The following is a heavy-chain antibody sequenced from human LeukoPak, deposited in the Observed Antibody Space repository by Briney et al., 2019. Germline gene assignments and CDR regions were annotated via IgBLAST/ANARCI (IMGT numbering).Heavy chain of an antibody. Sequence: ASVKVSCKASGYTFSNFGINWVRQAPGQGLEWMGWISGNNDNPNYGQKFQGRFTVTIDSSTNTAYMELRNLRFDDTAVYYCARAGTSTDDYWGQGTLVTVSS. J-gene: IGHJ4*02. CDR2: ISGNNDNP. CDR1: GYTFSNFG. CDR3: ARAGTSTDDY. V-gene: IGHV1-18*01. D-gene: IGHD2-2*01.